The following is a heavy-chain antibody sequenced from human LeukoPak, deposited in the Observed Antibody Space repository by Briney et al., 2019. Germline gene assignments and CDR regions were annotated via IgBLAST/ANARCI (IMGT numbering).Heavy chain of an antibody. CDR3: ARVPLTSWYYGMDV. CDR2: ISAYNGNT. CDR1: GYTFTSYG. J-gene: IGHJ6*02. D-gene: IGHD1-14*01. Sequence: ASVKVSCKASGYTFTSYGISWVRQAPGQGLEWMGWISAYNGNTNYAQKLQGRVTMTTDTSTSTAYMELRSLRSDDTAVYHCARVPLTSWYYGMDVWGQGTTVTVSS. V-gene: IGHV1-18*01.